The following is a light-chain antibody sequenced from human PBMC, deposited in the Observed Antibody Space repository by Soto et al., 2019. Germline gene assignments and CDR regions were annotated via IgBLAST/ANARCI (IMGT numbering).Light chain of an antibody. CDR2: KAS. CDR3: QQYNSYSPLT. CDR1: QSISSW. Sequence: DIQMTQSPSTLSASVGDRVTITCRASQSISSWLAWYQQKPGKAPKLLIYKASGLDSGVPSRFSGSGSGTDFTLTISSLQPDDFATYYCQQYNSYSPLTFGGGTKVDI. V-gene: IGKV1-5*03. J-gene: IGKJ4*01.